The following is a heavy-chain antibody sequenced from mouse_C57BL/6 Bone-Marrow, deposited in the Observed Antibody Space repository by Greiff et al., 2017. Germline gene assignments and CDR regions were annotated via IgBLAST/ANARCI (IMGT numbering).Heavy chain of an antibody. CDR2: IYPSDSET. CDR1: GYTFTSYW. CDR3: ARGRGYFAG. J-gene: IGHJ1*03. V-gene: IGHV1-61*01. Sequence: QVQLQQPGAELVRPGSSVKLSCKASGYTFTSYWMDWVKQRPGQGLEWIGNIYPSDSETHYNQKFKDKATLTVDKSSSTAYMQLSILESEVSAVDCCARGRGYFAGWGTGTTVTVSS.